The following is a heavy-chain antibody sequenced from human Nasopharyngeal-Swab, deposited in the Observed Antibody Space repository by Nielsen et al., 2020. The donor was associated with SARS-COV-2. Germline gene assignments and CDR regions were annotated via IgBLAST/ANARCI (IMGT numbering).Heavy chain of an antibody. Sequence: GESLKISCAASGFTFSTYWMHWVRQAPGKGLEWISQITGDGSKTNYADSVKGRFTISRDNAKSTLYLQMNGLRVEDSAVYYCVRDLAGEYGYWGQGALVTVSP. D-gene: IGHD4-17*01. CDR3: VRDLAGEYGY. CDR2: ITGDGSKT. V-gene: IGHV3-74*01. J-gene: IGHJ4*02. CDR1: GFTFSTYW.